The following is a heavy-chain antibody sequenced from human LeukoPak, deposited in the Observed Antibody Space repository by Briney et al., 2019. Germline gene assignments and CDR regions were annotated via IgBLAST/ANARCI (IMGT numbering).Heavy chain of an antibody. CDR1: GYTFTGYY. CDR3: ARDRRIMLAAAGKFGYYMDV. J-gene: IGHJ6*03. Sequence: GASVKVSCKASGYTFTGYYMHWVRQAPGRGLEWMGRINPNSGGTNYAQKFQGRVTMTGDTSISTAYMELSRLRSDDTAVYYCARDRRIMLAAAGKFGYYMDVWGKGTTVTVSS. V-gene: IGHV1-2*06. CDR2: INPNSGGT. D-gene: IGHD6-13*01.